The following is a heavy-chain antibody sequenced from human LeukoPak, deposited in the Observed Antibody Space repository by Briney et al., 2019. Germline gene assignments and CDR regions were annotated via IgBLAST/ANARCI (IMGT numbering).Heavy chain of an antibody. Sequence: GASVKVSCKASGYTFTSYDINWVRQATGQGLEWMGWISAYNGNTNYAQKLQGRVTMTTDTSTSTAYMELRSLRSDDTAVYYCAREERYSGYDSPFGLYWGQGTLVTVSS. CDR1: GYTFTSYD. CDR3: AREERYSGYDSPFGLY. D-gene: IGHD5-12*01. V-gene: IGHV1-18*01. J-gene: IGHJ4*02. CDR2: ISAYNGNT.